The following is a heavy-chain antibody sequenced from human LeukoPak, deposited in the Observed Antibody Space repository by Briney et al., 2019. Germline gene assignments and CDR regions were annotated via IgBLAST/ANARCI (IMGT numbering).Heavy chain of an antibody. J-gene: IGHJ4*02. CDR1: GFTFSSYS. D-gene: IGHD3-3*01. CDR2: ISSSSSYI. Sequence: PGGSLRLSCAASGFTFSSYSMNWVRQAPGKGLEWVSSISSSSSYIYYADSVKGRFTISRDNAKNSLYRQMNSLRAEDTAVYYCAREYYDFWSGYYPPYYFDYWGQGTLVTVSS. V-gene: IGHV3-21*01. CDR3: AREYYDFWSGYYPPYYFDY.